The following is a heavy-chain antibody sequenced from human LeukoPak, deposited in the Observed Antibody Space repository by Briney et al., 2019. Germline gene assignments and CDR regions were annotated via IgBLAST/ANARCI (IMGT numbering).Heavy chain of an antibody. V-gene: IGHV3-21*01. CDR2: ISSSSSYI. CDR1: GFTFSSYS. CDR3: ARVGYSYGPTSYYYYMDV. J-gene: IGHJ6*03. Sequence: GGSLRLSCAASGFTFSSYSMNWVRHAPGKGLEWVSSISSSSSYIYYADSVKGRFTISRDNAKNSLYLQMNSLRAEDTAVYYCARVGYSYGPTSYYYYMDVWGKGTTVTVSS. D-gene: IGHD5-18*01.